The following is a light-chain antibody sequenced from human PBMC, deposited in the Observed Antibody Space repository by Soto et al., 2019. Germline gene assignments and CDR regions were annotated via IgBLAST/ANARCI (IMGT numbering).Light chain of an antibody. CDR3: SSYTISRTYV. J-gene: IGLJ1*01. CDR2: NVY. CDR1: SSDVGAYNF. V-gene: IGLV2-14*03. Sequence: QSALTQPASVSGSPGQSITISCTGTSSDVGAYNFVSWHQQHPGKAPKLIIYNVYDRPSGISYRFSGPKSGNTASLTISGLQGEDEADYYCSSYTISRTYVFGTGTK.